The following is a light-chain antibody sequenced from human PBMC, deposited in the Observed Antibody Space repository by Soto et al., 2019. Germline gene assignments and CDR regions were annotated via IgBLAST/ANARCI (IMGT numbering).Light chain of an antibody. CDR2: YAS. J-gene: IGKJ5*01. CDR1: QSISNY. CDR3: QRYSNLIT. V-gene: IGKV1-33*01. Sequence: DIPMTQSPSTLSASVGDRVTITCQAIQSISNYLNWYQQELGKALKLLIYYASNLETGVRSRCSGSGSGIYFSFTIRSLQPEDFATYYCQRYSNLITFGQGTRLEIK.